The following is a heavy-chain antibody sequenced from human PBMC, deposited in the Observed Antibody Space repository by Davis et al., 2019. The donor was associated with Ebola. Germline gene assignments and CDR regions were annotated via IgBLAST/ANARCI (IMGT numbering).Heavy chain of an antibody. J-gene: IGHJ4*02. CDR3: ARGTSLARNFDY. D-gene: IGHD3-3*02. CDR1: GYYFTSYW. CDR2: IDPSDSKT. V-gene: IGHV5-10-1*01. Sequence: GESLKISCTGSGYYFTSYWISWVRQMPGRGLEWMGRIDPSDSKTNYSPSFEGHVTISVDKSIITVNLQWSILKASDTAMYYCARGTSLARNFDYWGQGTLVSVSS.